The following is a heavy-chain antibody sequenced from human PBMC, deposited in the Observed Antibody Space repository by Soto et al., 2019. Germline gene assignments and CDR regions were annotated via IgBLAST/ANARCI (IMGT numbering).Heavy chain of an antibody. V-gene: IGHV3-30*18. D-gene: IGHD4-17*01. CDR3: AKVDHGDYGYFDY. CDR1: GFTFSSYA. CDR2: ISYDGSNK. J-gene: IGHJ4*02. Sequence: QVQLVESGGGVVQPGRSLRLSCAASGFTFSSYAMHWVRQAPGKGLEWVAVISYDGSNKLYADSAKGRFTISRDNSKNTLYLQMNSLRPEDTAVYYCAKVDHGDYGYFDYWGQGTLVTVSS.